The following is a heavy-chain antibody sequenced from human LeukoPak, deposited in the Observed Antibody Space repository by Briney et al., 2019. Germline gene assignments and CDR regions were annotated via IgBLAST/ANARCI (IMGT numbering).Heavy chain of an antibody. CDR1: GGSISSGDYY. J-gene: IGHJ3*02. CDR2: IYYSGST. Sequence: SQTLSLTCTVSGGSISSGDYYWSWIRQPPGKGLEWIGYIYYSGSTYYNPSLKSRVTISVDTSKKQFSLKLSSVTAAYTAVYSCASSTPSRAFDIWGQGTMVTVSS. V-gene: IGHV4-30-4*08. D-gene: IGHD2-2*01. CDR3: ASSTPSRAFDI.